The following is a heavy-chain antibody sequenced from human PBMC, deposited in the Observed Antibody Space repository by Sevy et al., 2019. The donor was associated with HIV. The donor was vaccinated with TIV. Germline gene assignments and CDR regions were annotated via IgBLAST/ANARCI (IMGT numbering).Heavy chain of an antibody. J-gene: IGHJ4*02. CDR1: GFTFRSYA. Sequence: GGSLRLSCEASGFTFRSYAMSWVRQAPGKGLEWVSGIIGRGDNTYNADSVKGRFTDSRDNSKNTLYVQMNSLRAEDTAVYYCAKGVSWLVLGGYFDYWGQGTPVTVSS. D-gene: IGHD6-19*01. CDR3: AKGVSWLVLGGYFDY. CDR2: IIGRGDNT. V-gene: IGHV3-23*01.